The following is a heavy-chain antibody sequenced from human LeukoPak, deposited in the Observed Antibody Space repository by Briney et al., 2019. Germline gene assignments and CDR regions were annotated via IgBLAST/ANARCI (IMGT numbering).Heavy chain of an antibody. J-gene: IGHJ4*02. CDR2: IRYDGTNK. Sequence: GGSLRLSCGASGFTFSSYGMHWVRQAPGKGLEWVSFIRYDGTNKYYADSVKGRFTISRDNSKNTLYLQMNSLRAEDTAVYYCAKYGGSGWYFADYWGQGTLVTVSS. CDR3: AKYGGSGWYFADY. CDR1: GFTFSSYG. D-gene: IGHD6-19*01. V-gene: IGHV3-30*02.